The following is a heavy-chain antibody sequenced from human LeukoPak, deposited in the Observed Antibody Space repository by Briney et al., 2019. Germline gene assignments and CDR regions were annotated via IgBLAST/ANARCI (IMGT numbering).Heavy chain of an antibody. J-gene: IGHJ5*02. D-gene: IGHD4-23*01. CDR1: GYTFTGYY. CDR2: INPNSGGT. CDR3: ARGTVSAVTNWFDP. V-gene: IGHV1-2*06. Sequence: ASVKVSCKASGYTFTGYYMHWVRQAPGQGLEWMGRINPNSGGTNYAQKFQGRVTMTRDTSISTAYMELSRLRSGDTAVYYCARGTVSAVTNWFDPWGQGTLVTVSS.